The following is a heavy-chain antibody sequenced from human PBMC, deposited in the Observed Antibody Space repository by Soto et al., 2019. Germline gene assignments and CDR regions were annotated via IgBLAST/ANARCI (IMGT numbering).Heavy chain of an antibody. CDR2: IYPGDPDT. J-gene: IGHJ4*02. Sequence: PGESLKISCKGSGYSFTSYWIGWVRQMPGKGLEWMGIIYPGDPDTRYSPSFQGQVTISADKSISTAYLQWSSLKASDTAMYYCARHVPYCSSTSCYTHLGDFDYWGQGTLVTVYS. CDR3: ARHVPYCSSTSCYTHLGDFDY. V-gene: IGHV5-51*01. CDR1: GYSFTSYW. D-gene: IGHD2-2*02.